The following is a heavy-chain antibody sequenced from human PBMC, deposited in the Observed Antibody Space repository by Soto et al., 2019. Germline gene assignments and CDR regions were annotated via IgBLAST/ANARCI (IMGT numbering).Heavy chain of an antibody. J-gene: IGHJ3*02. CDR2: IYPGDSDT. V-gene: IGHV5-51*01. CDR1: GYSFTSYW. Sequence: GESLKISCKGSGYSFTSYWIGWVRQMPGKGLEWMGIIYPGDSDTRYSPSFQGQVTISVDKSISTAYLQWSRLKASDTAMYYCARLASGSYGSDAFDIWGQGTMVTVSS. CDR3: ARLASGSYGSDAFDI. D-gene: IGHD1-26*01.